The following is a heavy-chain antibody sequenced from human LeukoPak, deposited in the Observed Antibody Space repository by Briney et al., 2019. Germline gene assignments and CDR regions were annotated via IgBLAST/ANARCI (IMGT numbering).Heavy chain of an antibody. V-gene: IGHV4-59*05. D-gene: IGHD6-6*01. CDR2: IYYSGST. Sequence: PSETLSLTCTVSGGSISSYYWSWIRQPPEKGLEWIGSIYYSGSTYYNPSLKSRVTISVDTSKNQFSLKLSSVTAADTAVYYCARLEYSSCVTSWGQGTLVTVSS. CDR3: ARLEYSSCVTS. J-gene: IGHJ4*02. CDR1: GGSISSYY.